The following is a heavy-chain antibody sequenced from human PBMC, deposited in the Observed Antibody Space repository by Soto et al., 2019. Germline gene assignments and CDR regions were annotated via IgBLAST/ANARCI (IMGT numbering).Heavy chain of an antibody. J-gene: IGHJ6*02. V-gene: IGHV4-34*01. CDR2: INHSGST. CDR3: ARQNYVWGSYRIYYYYGMDV. Sequence: LSLTCAVYGGSFSGYYWSWIRQPPGKGLEWIGEINHSGSTNYNPSLKSRVTISVDTSKNQFSLKLSSVTAADTAVYYCARQNYVWGSYRIYYYYGMDVWGQGTTVTVSS. CDR1: GGSFSGYY. D-gene: IGHD3-16*02.